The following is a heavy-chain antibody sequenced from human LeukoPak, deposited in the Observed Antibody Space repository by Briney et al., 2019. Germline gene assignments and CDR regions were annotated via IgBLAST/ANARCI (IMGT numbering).Heavy chain of an antibody. V-gene: IGHV3-49*03. CDR2: IRSKADGGTT. J-gene: IGHJ3*02. CDR3: TRDRTGDRTDAFDS. CDR1: GFTFGDYA. D-gene: IGHD7-27*01. Sequence: GRSLRLSCTASGFTFGDYAMTWFRQAPGKGLEWVGFIRSKADGGTTENAASVKGRFTISRDDSKSIAYLQMNSLKTEDTAVYYCTRDRTGDRTDAFDSWGQGTMVTVSS.